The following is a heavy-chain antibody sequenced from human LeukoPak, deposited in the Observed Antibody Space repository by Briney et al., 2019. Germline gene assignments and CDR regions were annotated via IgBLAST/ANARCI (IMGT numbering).Heavy chain of an antibody. Sequence: GGSLTLSCAASGFTFSNAWMSWVRQAPGKGREWVGRIKSKTDAGTTDYAAHVKGRFTISRDDSKNTLYLQMNSLKTEDTAVYYCTTVGDYGDYSDYWGQGTLVTVSS. J-gene: IGHJ4*02. D-gene: IGHD4-17*01. CDR2: IKSKTDAGTT. CDR3: TTVGDYGDYSDY. CDR1: GFTFSNAW. V-gene: IGHV3-15*01.